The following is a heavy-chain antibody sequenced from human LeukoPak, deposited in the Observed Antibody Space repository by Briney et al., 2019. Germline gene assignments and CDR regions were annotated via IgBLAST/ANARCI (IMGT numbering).Heavy chain of an antibody. D-gene: IGHD1-26*01. V-gene: IGHV4-34*01. Sequence: SETLSLTCAVSGGSISSGGYSWSWIRQPPGKGLEWIGEINHSGSTNYNPSLKSRVTISVDTSKNQFSLKLSSVTAADTAVYYCARGPIVGAPYGMDVWGQGTTVTVSS. CDR3: ARGPIVGAPYGMDV. CDR1: GGSISSGGYS. J-gene: IGHJ6*02. CDR2: INHSGST.